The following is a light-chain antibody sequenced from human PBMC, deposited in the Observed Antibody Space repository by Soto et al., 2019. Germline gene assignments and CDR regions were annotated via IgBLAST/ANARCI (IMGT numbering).Light chain of an antibody. CDR3: QQYGSLSWT. Sequence: EIVLTQSPGTLSLSPGERATLSCRASQSVGSSLAWFQQKPGQAPRLLLYGAYNRATGIPDRFSGSGSGTDFTLTISRLEPEDFAVYYCQQYGSLSWTFGQGTKVDIK. V-gene: IGKV3-20*01. J-gene: IGKJ1*01. CDR2: GAY. CDR1: QSVGSS.